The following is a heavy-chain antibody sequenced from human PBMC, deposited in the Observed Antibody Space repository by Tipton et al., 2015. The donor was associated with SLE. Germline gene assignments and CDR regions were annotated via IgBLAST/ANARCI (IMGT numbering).Heavy chain of an antibody. V-gene: IGHV4-59*01. Sequence: TLSLTCAVYGGSFSGYYWSWIRQPPGKGLEWIGYIYYSGSTNYNPSLKSRVTISVDTSKNQFSLKLSSVTAADTAVYYCAREDVSEGATNYFDYWGQGTLVTVSS. CDR1: GGSFSGYY. CDR3: AREDVSEGATNYFDY. D-gene: IGHD5-12*01. CDR2: IYYSGST. J-gene: IGHJ4*02.